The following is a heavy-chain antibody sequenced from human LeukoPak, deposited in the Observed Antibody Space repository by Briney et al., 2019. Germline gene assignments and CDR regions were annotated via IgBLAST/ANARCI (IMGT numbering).Heavy chain of an antibody. Sequence: SETLSLTCTVSGGSISSGSYYWTWIRQPAGKGLKWIGRIYTSGSTNYNPSLKSLVTISGDTSKNPCSRRRRSVTAAETAVYYCARDGGRALPLGELSQYYYYYYMDVWGKGTTVTISS. D-gene: IGHD3-16*02. CDR1: GGSISSGSYY. J-gene: IGHJ6*03. V-gene: IGHV4-61*02. CDR2: IYTSGST. CDR3: ARDGGRALPLGELSQYYYYYYMDV.